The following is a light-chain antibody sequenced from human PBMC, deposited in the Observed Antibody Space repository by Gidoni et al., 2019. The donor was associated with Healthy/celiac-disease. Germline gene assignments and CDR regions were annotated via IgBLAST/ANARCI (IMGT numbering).Light chain of an antibody. J-gene: IGKJ1*01. Sequence: AIRMTQSPSSFSASTGDRVTITCRASQGISSYLAWYQQKPGKAPKILIYAASTLQSGVPSRFSCSGSGTDFTLTISCLQSEDFATYYCQQYYSYPWTFXXXTKVEIK. CDR3: QQYYSYPWT. CDR1: QGISSY. CDR2: AAS. V-gene: IGKV1-8*01.